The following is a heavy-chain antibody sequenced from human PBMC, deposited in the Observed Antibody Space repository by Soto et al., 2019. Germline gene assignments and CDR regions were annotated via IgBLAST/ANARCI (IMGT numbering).Heavy chain of an antibody. Sequence: GGSLRLSCAASGFAFSNYAMSWVRQAPGKGLEWVAAISGSAGNYGATYYANSLKGRFTISRDNAENRLYLKMNSLRAEDTALYNCAKSRTVADAFDVWGQGTMVTVSS. CDR2: ISGSAGNYGAT. J-gene: IGHJ3*01. V-gene: IGHV3-23*01. CDR1: GFAFSNYA. D-gene: IGHD6-19*01. CDR3: AKSRTVADAFDV.